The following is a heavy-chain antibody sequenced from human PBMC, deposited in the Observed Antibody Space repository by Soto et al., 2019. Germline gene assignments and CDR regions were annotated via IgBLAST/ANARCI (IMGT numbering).Heavy chain of an antibody. Sequence: SETLSLTCTTSGGAINNPYWSFLRHPPGERLGWTGYIYCNAKDNYPPSLESFVTVSGERSRNQFSLGPACLTAAYTAGYYCARVRTGYFDFWGRRSQVTVSS. D-gene: IGHD3-10*01. V-gene: IGHV4-59*11. CDR3: ARVRTGYFDF. CDR1: GGAINNPY. J-gene: IGHJ4*02. CDR2: IYCNAKD.